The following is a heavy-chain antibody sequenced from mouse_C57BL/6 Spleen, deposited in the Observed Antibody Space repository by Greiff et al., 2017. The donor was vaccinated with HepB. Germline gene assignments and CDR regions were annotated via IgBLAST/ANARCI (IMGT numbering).Heavy chain of an antibody. D-gene: IGHD2-3*01. Sequence: EVQLVESGPELVKPGASVKIPCKASGYTFTDYNMDWVKQSHGKSLEWIGDINPNNGGTIYNQKFKGKATLTVDKSSSTAYMELRSLTSEDTAVYYCALYDGYRYFDVWGTGTTVTVSS. V-gene: IGHV1-18*01. J-gene: IGHJ1*03. CDR2: INPNNGGT. CDR1: GYTFTDYN. CDR3: ALYDGYRYFDV.